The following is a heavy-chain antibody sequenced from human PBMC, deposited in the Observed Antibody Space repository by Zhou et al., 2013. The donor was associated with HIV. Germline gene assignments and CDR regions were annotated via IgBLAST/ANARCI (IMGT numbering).Heavy chain of an antibody. Sequence: QVQMVQSGTEMKKPGASVKVSCKTSGYTFINYGITWVRQAPGQGLEWLGWISTSNGNTNYAQNLQGRVSMATDTATSTAYMELRSLRSDDAAVYYCARGPGTEVGWFDPWGQGTLVTVSS. CDR2: ISTSNGNT. CDR1: GYTFINYG. V-gene: IGHV1-18*01. CDR3: ARGPGTEVGWFDP. J-gene: IGHJ5*02. D-gene: IGHD1-7*01.